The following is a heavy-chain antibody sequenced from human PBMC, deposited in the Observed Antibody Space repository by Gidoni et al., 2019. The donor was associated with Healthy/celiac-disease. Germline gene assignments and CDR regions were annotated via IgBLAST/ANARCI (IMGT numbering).Heavy chain of an antibody. D-gene: IGHD6-13*01. CDR1: GFTFDDSA. Sequence: EVQLVESGGGLVQPGRSLRLSCAASGFTFDDSAMHWVRQAPGKGLEWVSGISWNSGSIGYADSVKGRFTISRDNAKNSLYLQMNSLRAEDTALYYCAKAGIAAAGNYGRGWFDPWGQGTLVTVSS. V-gene: IGHV3-9*01. J-gene: IGHJ5*02. CDR2: ISWNSGSI. CDR3: AKAGIAAAGNYGRGWFDP.